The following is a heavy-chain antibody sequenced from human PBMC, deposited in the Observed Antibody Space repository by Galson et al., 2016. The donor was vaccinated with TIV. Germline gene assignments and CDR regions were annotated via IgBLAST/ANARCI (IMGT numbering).Heavy chain of an antibody. Sequence: SVKVSCKASGYTFTSNGISWVRQAPGQGLEWMGWISAYNGGTNHAQKFQGRVTMTTDTSTSTAYMELRSLRSDDTAVYYCARSNGGSYRAPSFDYWGQGTLVTVSS. J-gene: IGHJ4*02. CDR1: GYTFTSNG. D-gene: IGHD1-26*01. V-gene: IGHV1-18*01. CDR3: ARSNGGSYRAPSFDY. CDR2: ISAYNGGT.